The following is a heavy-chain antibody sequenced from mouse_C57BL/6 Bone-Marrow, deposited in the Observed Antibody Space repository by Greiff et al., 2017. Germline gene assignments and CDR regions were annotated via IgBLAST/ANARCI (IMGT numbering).Heavy chain of an antibody. CDR3: ARAVRYAMDD. V-gene: IGHV5-17*01. J-gene: IGHJ4*01. D-gene: IGHD6-1*01. Sequence: EVHLVESGGGLVQPGGSLQLSCAASGFTFSDYGMHWVRQAPAKGLAWVAYISSGSSTIYYADPVKGRFTISRDNAKNTLCLQMTSLRAEDTAMYYCARAVRYAMDDWGQGTSVTVAS. CDR2: ISSGSSTI. CDR1: GFTFSDYG.